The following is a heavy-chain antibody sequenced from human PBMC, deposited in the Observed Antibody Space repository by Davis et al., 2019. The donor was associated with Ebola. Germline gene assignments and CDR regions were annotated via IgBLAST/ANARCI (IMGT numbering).Heavy chain of an antibody. D-gene: IGHD3-22*01. J-gene: IGHJ4*02. CDR2: INPSGGIT. V-gene: IGHV1-46*03. CDR1: GYTFTSYA. Sequence: ASVKVSCKASGYTFTSYAMHWVRQAPGQGLEWMGRINPSGGITSYAQKFQGRVTMTRDTSTSTVKMELSSLRAEDTAVYYCARDHNNYDSCGPGFWGQGTLVTVSS. CDR3: ARDHNNYDSCGPGF.